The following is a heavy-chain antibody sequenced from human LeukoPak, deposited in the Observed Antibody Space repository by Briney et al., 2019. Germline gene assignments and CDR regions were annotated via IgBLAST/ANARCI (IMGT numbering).Heavy chain of an antibody. CDR2: ISYDGSNK. J-gene: IGHJ4*02. D-gene: IGHD6-19*01. CDR3: AKGHAIIAVAGTDY. CDR1: GFTFSSYG. Sequence: PGGSLRLSCAASGFTFSSYGMRWVRQAPGKGLEWVAVISYDGSNKYYADSVKGRFTISRDNSKNTLYLQMNSLRAEDTAVYYCAKGHAIIAVAGTDYWGQGTLVTVSS. V-gene: IGHV3-30*18.